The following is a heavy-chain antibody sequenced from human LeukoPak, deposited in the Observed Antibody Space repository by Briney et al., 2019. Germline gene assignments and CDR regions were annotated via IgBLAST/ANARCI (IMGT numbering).Heavy chain of an antibody. CDR3: AKALYGDYGRFDY. D-gene: IGHD4-17*01. CDR1: GFTFSSYA. V-gene: IGHV3-23*01. Sequence: HAGGSLRLSCAASGFTFSSYAMSWVRQAPGNGLEWVSAISGSGGSTYYADSVKGRFTISRDNSKNTLYLQMNSLRAEDTAVYYCAKALYGDYGRFDYWGQGTLVTVSS. CDR2: ISGSGGST. J-gene: IGHJ4*02.